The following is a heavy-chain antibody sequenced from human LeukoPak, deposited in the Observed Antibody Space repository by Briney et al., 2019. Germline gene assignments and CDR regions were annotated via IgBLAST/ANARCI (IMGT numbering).Heavy chain of an antibody. CDR2: IKQDGSEK. CDR3: ARDESPFDS. J-gene: IGHJ4*02. CDR1: GFTFRSYW. V-gene: IGHV3-7*01. Sequence: GGSLRLSCAASGFTFRSYWMSWVRQAPGKGLEWVANIKQDGSEKYYVDSVKGRFTISRDNAKKSLYLQMNSLRAEDTAVYYCARDESPFDSWGQGTLVTVSS.